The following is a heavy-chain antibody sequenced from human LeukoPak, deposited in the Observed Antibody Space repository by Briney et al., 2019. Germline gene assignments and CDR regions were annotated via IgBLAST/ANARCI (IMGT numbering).Heavy chain of an antibody. V-gene: IGHV1-18*04. D-gene: IGHD5-12*01. CDR1: GYTFTSYY. CDR3: ARDYETDSGDDY. J-gene: IGHJ4*02. CDR2: ISAYNGNT. Sequence: ASVKVSCKASGYTFTSYYMHWVRQAPGQGLEWMGWISAYNGNTNYAQKLQGRVTMTTDTSTSTAYMELRSLRSDDTAVYYCARDYETDSGDDYWGQGTLVTVSS.